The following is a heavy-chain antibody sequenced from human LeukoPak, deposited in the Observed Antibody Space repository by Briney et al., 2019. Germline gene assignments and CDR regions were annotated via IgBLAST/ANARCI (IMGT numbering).Heavy chain of an antibody. D-gene: IGHD4-17*01. CDR2: ISGNGGST. CDR3: AKEIYADPSFDY. V-gene: IGHV3-23*01. J-gene: IGHJ4*02. CDR1: GFTFSSYA. Sequence: GGSLRLSWAASGFTFSSYAMTWVRQAPGKGLEWVLGISGNGGSTYYADSVKGRFTISRDNSKNTLYLQMNSLRAEDTAVYYCAKEIYADPSFDYWGQGTLVTVSS.